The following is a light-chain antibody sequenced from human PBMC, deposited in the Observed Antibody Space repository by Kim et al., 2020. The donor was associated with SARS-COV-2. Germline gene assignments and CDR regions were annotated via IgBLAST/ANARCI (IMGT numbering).Light chain of an antibody. Sequence: QSVLTQPPSVSAAPGQKVTISCSGSRSNIGVNSVSWYQHLPGVAPKLLIYDNDKRPSGIPDRFSGSKSGTSATLDITGLQTGDEADYYCGTWDSSLSAGGVFGGGTQLTVL. J-gene: IGLJ3*02. CDR2: DND. CDR3: GTWDSSLSAGGV. CDR1: RSNIGVNS. V-gene: IGLV1-51*01.